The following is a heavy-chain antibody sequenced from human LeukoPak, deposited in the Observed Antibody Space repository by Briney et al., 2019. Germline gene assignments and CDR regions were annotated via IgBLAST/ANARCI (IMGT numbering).Heavy chain of an antibody. CDR3: ARGSGASWFY. J-gene: IGHJ4*02. Sequence: SETLSLTCAVYGGSFSGYYWSWIRQPPGKGLEWIGEINHSGSTNYNPSLKSRVTMSVDTSKNQFSLKLTSMTAADTAVYYCARGSGASWFYWGQGTLVTVSS. CDR1: GGSFSGYY. CDR2: INHSGST. V-gene: IGHV4-34*01. D-gene: IGHD6-13*01.